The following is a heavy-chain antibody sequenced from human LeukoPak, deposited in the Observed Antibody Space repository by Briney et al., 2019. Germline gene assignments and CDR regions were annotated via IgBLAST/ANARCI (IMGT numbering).Heavy chain of an antibody. V-gene: IGHV1-69*01. CDR3: ARGFSLVYYYGMDV. J-gene: IGHJ6*02. CDR1: GGTFSSYA. D-gene: IGHD3-3*01. CDR2: IIPIFGTA. Sequence: SVKVSCKASGGTFSSYAISWVRQAPGQGLEWMGGIIPIFGTANYAQKFQGRVMITADESTSTAYMELSSLRSEDTAVNYCARGFSLVYYYGMDVWGQGTTVTVSS.